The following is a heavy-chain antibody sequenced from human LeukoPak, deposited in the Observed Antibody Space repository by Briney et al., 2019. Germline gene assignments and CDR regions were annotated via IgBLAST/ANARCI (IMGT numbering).Heavy chain of an antibody. Sequence: GGSLRPSCAASGFTFSSYDMHWVRQATGKGLEWVSAIGTAGDTYYPGSVKGRFTISREYAKNSLYLQINSLRAGDTAVYYCARARYSGSLAFDYWGQGTLVTVSS. D-gene: IGHD1-26*01. CDR3: ARARYSGSLAFDY. CDR2: IGTAGDT. V-gene: IGHV3-13*01. J-gene: IGHJ4*02. CDR1: GFTFSSYD.